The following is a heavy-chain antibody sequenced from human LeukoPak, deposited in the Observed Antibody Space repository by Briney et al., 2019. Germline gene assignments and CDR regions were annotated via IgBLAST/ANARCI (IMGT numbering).Heavy chain of an antibody. CDR2: ISYDGSNK. V-gene: IGHV3-30*18. D-gene: IGHD3-22*01. Sequence: GGSLRLSCAASGFTFSSYGMHWVRQAPGKGLEWVAVISYDGSNKYYADSVKGRFTISRDNSKNTLCLQMNSLRAEDTAVYYCAKDVPYYYDSSGYPDYWGQGTLVTVSS. J-gene: IGHJ4*02. CDR3: AKDVPYYYDSSGYPDY. CDR1: GFTFSSYG.